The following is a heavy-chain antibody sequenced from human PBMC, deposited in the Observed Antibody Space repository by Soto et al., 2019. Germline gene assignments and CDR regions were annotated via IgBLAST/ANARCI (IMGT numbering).Heavy chain of an antibody. Sequence: GGSLRLSCAASGFTFSSYGMHWVRQAPGKGLEWVAVIWYDGSNKYYADSVKGRFTISRDNSKNTLYLQMNSLRAEDTAVYYCATQGGTIFGVVMKYYGMDVWGQGTTVTVSS. CDR2: IWYDGSNK. J-gene: IGHJ6*02. CDR1: GFTFSSYG. V-gene: IGHV3-33*01. CDR3: ATQGGTIFGVVMKYYGMDV. D-gene: IGHD3-3*01.